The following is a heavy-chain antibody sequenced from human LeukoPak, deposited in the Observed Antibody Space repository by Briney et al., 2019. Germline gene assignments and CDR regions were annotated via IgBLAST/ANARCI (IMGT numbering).Heavy chain of an antibody. Sequence: ASVKVSCKASGYTFTGYYMHWVRQAPGQGLEWMGWINPNSGGTNYAQKFQGRVTMTRDTSISTAYMELSRLRSDDTAVYYCARDGAYSYGYAYYYYGMDVWGQGTTVTVSS. V-gene: IGHV1-2*02. CDR1: GYTFTGYY. D-gene: IGHD5-18*01. CDR2: INPNSGGT. J-gene: IGHJ6*02. CDR3: ARDGAYSYGYAYYYYGMDV.